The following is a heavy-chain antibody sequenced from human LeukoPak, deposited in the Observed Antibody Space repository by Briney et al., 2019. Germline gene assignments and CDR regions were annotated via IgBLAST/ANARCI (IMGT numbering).Heavy chain of an antibody. Sequence: GASAKVSCKASGYTFTSYAMNWVRQAPGQGLEWMGWINTNTGNPTYAQGFTGRFVFSLDTSVSTSYLQISSLKAEDTAVFYCARPSSSWPGDAFDIWGQGTMVTVSS. CDR3: ARPSSSWPGDAFDI. J-gene: IGHJ3*02. D-gene: IGHD6-13*01. CDR1: GYTFTSYA. CDR2: INTNTGNP. V-gene: IGHV7-4-1*02.